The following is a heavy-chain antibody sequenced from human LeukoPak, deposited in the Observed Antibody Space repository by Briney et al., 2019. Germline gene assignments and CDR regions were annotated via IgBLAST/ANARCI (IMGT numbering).Heavy chain of an antibody. Sequence: SETLSLTCTVSGGSISNKYWSWIRQPPGRGLEWIGYIYYSGSTNFNPSLKSRVTILVDTSKNQFSLKLSSVTAADTAVYYCARAIVVVVAATVESWFDPWGQGTLVTVSS. D-gene: IGHD2-15*01. CDR3: ARAIVVVVAATVESWFDP. J-gene: IGHJ5*02. CDR2: IYYSGST. V-gene: IGHV4-59*01. CDR1: GGSISNKY.